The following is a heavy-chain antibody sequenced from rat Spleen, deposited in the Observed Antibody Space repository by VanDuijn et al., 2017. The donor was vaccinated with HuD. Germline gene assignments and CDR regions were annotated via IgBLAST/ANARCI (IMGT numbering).Heavy chain of an antibody. CDR1: GYSITSSYR. J-gene: IGHJ2*01. CDR2: INSAGST. CDR3: ARRNNNRAFFDY. D-gene: IGHD1-10*01. V-gene: IGHV3-3*01. Sequence: EVQLQESGPGLVKPSQSLSLTCSVTGYSITSSYRWNWIRKFPGNKLEWMGYINSAGSTNYNQSLKSRISITRDTSKNQFFLQVNSVTTEDTATYYCARRNNNRAFFDYWGQGVMVTVSS.